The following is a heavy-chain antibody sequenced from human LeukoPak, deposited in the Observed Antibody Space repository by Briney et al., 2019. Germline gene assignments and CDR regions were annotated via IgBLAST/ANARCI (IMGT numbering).Heavy chain of an antibody. CDR3: AKGCDIVVVVVANDY. Sequence: GGSLRLSCAASGFTFSSYWMHWVRQAPGKGLEWVSGISGSGVGTYYADSVKGRFTISRDNSKNTLYLQMNSLRAEDTAVYYCAKGCDIVVVVVANDYWGQGTLVTVSS. CDR2: ISGSGVGT. V-gene: IGHV3-23*01. J-gene: IGHJ4*02. D-gene: IGHD2-15*01. CDR1: GFTFSSYW.